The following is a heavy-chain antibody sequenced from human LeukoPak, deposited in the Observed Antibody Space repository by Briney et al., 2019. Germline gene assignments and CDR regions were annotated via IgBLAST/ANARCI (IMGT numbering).Heavy chain of an antibody. V-gene: IGHV3-23*01. CDR3: AKPRLQLELRLLFDY. J-gene: IGHJ4*02. CDR1: GFTFSSYA. CDR2: ISGGGSSI. D-gene: IGHD1-7*01. Sequence: GGSLRLSCAASGFTFSSYAMSWVRQAPGKGLEWVSAISGGGSSIHYADSVKGRFTISRDNSKNTLYPQMNSLRAEDTAVYYCAKPRLQLELRLLFDYWGQGTLVTVSS.